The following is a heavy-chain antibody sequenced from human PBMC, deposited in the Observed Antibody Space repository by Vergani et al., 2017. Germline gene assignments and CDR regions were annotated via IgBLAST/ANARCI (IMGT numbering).Heavy chain of an antibody. CDR3: ARLVGVSSMTTVDDY. V-gene: IGHV3-21*01. CDR1: GFTFSSYS. D-gene: IGHD4-23*01. Sequence: EVQLVESGGGLVKPGGSLRLSCAASGFTFSSYSMNWVRQAPGKGLEWVSSISSSSSYIYYADSVKGRFTISRDNAKNSLYLQMNSLRAEDTAVYYCARLVGVSSMTTVDDYWGQGTLVTVSS. J-gene: IGHJ4*02. CDR2: ISSSSSYI.